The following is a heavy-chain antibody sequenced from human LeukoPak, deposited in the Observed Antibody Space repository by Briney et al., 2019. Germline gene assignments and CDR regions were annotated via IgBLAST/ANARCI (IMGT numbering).Heavy chain of an antibody. D-gene: IGHD6-6*01. J-gene: IGHJ3*02. Sequence: PGRSLRLSCAASGFTFDDYAMHWVRQAPGKGLEWVSGTSWNSGSIGYADSVKGRFTISRDNAKNSLYLQMNSLRAEDTALYYCAKDINIAARLAFDIWGQGTMVTVSS. V-gene: IGHV3-9*01. CDR2: TSWNSGSI. CDR3: AKDINIAARLAFDI. CDR1: GFTFDDYA.